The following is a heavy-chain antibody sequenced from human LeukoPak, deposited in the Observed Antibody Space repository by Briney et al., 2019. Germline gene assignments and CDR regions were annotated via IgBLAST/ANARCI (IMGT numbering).Heavy chain of an antibody. CDR3: ARDRFGDLNYFDY. CDR1: GGSNSSYF. CDR2: IYTSGST. J-gene: IGHJ4*02. V-gene: IGHV4-4*07. D-gene: IGHD3-3*01. Sequence: PSETLSLTCTVSGGSNSSYFWSWIRQPAGKGLEWIGRIYTSGSTNYNPSLKSRVTISADRSTNQFSLKLSSVTAADTAVYYCARDRFGDLNYFDYWGQGTLVTVSS.